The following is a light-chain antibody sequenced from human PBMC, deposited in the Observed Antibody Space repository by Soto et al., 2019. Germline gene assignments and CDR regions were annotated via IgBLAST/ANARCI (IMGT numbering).Light chain of an antibody. V-gene: IGLV1-44*01. J-gene: IGLJ1*01. Sequence: QSILTQPPSASGTPGQRVTISCSGSDSTIGRHTVNWYQQLPGSAPRVLMYNTDHRPSGVPGRFSGSKSGTSASLAISGLQSDDEAEYLCSAWDGSLNGYVFGTGTKLTVL. CDR3: SAWDGSLNGYV. CDR1: DSTIGRHT. CDR2: NTD.